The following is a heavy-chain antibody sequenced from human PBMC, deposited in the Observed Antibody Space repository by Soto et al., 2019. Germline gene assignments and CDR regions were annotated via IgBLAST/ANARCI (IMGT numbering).Heavy chain of an antibody. CDR2: INPKFGDT. Sequence: QVQLVQSGAEVKEPGDSVRVSCEASGYTFTAYYIHWVRQVPGQGLEWMGWINPKFGDTTYAQDFQGRGTMTRDMSISTVYMELSRLTSDDPAIYYCARNMDYYYGPGSGNGHGVWGQGTTVTVFS. CDR1: GYTFTAYY. D-gene: IGHD3-10*01. CDR3: ARNMDYYYGPGSGNGHGV. V-gene: IGHV1-2*02. J-gene: IGHJ6*02.